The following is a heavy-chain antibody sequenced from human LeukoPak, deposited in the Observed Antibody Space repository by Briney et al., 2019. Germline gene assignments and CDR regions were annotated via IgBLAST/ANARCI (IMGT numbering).Heavy chain of an antibody. J-gene: IGHJ4*02. Sequence: GGSLRLSCAASGFTFSKDDFHWVRQAPGKGLEWVAAIGVTGDTYYADSVKGRFTISREDAANSLYLQMRSLGAEDTAVYYCARGSYGSGSYYNVFDYWGQGTLVTVSS. V-gene: IGHV3-13*01. CDR3: ARGSYGSGSYYNVFDY. CDR1: GFTFSKDD. D-gene: IGHD3-10*01. CDR2: IGVTGDT.